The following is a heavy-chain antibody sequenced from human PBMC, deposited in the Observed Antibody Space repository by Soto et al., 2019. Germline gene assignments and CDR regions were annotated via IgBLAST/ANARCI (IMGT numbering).Heavy chain of an antibody. CDR2: INPSGAST. CDR1: GYTFTSYY. D-gene: IGHD5-12*01. J-gene: IGHJ4*01. V-gene: IGHV1-46*01. CDR3: ARDAQFGHGYSASHTY. Sequence: ASVKVSCKASGYTFTSYYIHWVRQAPGQGLEWVGLINPSGASTTYAQKFQGRVTMTRDTSTSTVYMELNSLRSEDTAVYFCARDAQFGHGYSASHTYWG.